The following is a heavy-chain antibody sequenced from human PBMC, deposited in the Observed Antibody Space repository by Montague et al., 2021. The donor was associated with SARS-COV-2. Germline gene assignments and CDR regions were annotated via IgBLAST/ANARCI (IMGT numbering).Heavy chain of an antibody. V-gene: IGHV4-39*07. Sequence: SETLSLTCTVSGGSISSSSYYWGWIRQPPGKGLEWIGNIYYSGSTYYNPSLKSRVTISADTSKNQFSLKLRPVTAADTAVYYCARSSILGAHRFDYWGQGTLVTVSS. CDR1: GGSISSSSYY. J-gene: IGHJ4*02. CDR3: ARSSILGAHRFDY. CDR2: IYYSGST. D-gene: IGHD3-16*01.